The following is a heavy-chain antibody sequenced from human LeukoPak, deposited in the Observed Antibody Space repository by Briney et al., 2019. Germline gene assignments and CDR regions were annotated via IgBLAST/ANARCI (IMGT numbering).Heavy chain of an antibody. CDR3: ARGRRRNWFDP. J-gene: IGHJ5*02. Sequence: SETLSLTCAVYGGSFSGYYWSWIRQPPGKGLEWIGEINHRGSTNYNPSLKSRVTISVDTSKNKFSLKLSSVTAADTAVYYCARGRRRNWFDPWGQGTLVTVSS. V-gene: IGHV4-34*01. CDR1: GGSFSGYY. CDR2: INHRGST.